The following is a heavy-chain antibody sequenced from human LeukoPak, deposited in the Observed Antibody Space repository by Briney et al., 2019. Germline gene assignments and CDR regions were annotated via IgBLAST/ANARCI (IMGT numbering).Heavy chain of an antibody. CDR2: ISGSCGST. V-gene: IGHV3-23*01. Sequence: PGGSLRLSCAASGFTFSSYAMSWVRQAPGKGLEWVSAISGSCGSTYYADSVKGRFTISRDNSKNSLYLQMNSLRAEDTALYYCAKDKMATIDSYYYYYMDVWGKGTTVTVSS. CDR1: GFTFSSYA. J-gene: IGHJ6*03. D-gene: IGHD5-24*01. CDR3: AKDKMATIDSYYYYYMDV.